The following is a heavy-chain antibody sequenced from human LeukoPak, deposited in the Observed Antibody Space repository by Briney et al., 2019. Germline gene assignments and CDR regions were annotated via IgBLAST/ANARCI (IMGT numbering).Heavy chain of an antibody. V-gene: IGHV3-23*01. J-gene: IGHJ4*02. CDR1: GFTFSSYA. Sequence: GGSLRLSCAASGFTFSSYAMSWVRQAPGKGLEWVSAISGSGGSTYYADSVKGRFTISRDNSKNTLYLQMNSLRAEDTAVYYCARRIAAAGTCFDYWAQGTLVTVSS. CDR2: ISGSGGST. CDR3: ARRIAAAGTCFDY. D-gene: IGHD6-13*01.